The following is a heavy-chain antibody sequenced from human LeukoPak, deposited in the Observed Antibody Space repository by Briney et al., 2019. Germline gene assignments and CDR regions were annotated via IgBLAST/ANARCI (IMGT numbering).Heavy chain of an antibody. V-gene: IGHV4-34*01. Sequence: SETLSLTCAVYGESLSKYYWTWIRQSPGKGLEWIGEINHRGSTNLNPSLKSRVTLSVDTSKYQFSLKLTSVTAADAAVYYCASSVGSTDYWGQGTLVTASS. CDR2: INHRGST. D-gene: IGHD1-26*01. J-gene: IGHJ4*02. CDR3: ASSVGSTDY. CDR1: GESLSKYY.